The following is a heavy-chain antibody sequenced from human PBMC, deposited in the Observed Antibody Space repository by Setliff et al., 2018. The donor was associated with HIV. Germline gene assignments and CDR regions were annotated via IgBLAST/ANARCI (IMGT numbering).Heavy chain of an antibody. J-gene: IGHJ5*02. CDR2: INHSRST. CDR3: ARGPKISVTYSNYARDNWFDP. D-gene: IGHD4-4*01. V-gene: IGHV4-39*07. Sequence: SETLSLTCTVSGGSFRGSRYYWGWIRQPPGKGLEWIGEINHSRSTKYNPSLKSRVTISLDTSKNQFSLKLNSVTAADTAVYYCARGPKISVTYSNYARDNWFDPWGQGTLVTVSS. CDR1: GGSFRGSRYY.